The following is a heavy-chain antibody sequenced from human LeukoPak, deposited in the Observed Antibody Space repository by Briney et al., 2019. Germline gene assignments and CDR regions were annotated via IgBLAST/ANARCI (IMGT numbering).Heavy chain of an antibody. CDR2: INSDGSST. J-gene: IGHJ4*02. Sequence: GGSLRLSCAASGFSFSSYWMHWVRQAPGKGLVWVSRINSDGSSTSYADSVNGRFTISRDNSKNTLYLQMDSLRVEDTAIYYCAKGQELDDGVFDSWGQGTLVTVSS. CDR3: AKGQELDDGVFDS. CDR1: GFSFSSYW. D-gene: IGHD1-1*01. V-gene: IGHV3-74*01.